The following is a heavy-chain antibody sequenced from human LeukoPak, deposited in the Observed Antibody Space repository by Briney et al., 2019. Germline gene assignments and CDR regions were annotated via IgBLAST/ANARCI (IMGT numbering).Heavy chain of an antibody. D-gene: IGHD2-2*01. CDR3: ARIQVPAARSYNLFDP. Sequence: SETLSLTWAVVGRSFNDYYWNWIRQPPGKGLEWIGEISVRVDTNYNPSLKSRVTISVDTYKKPFSLRLTSIIAAVTALYYRARIQVPAARSYNLFDPWGQGTLVTVSS. J-gene: IGHJ5*02. CDR1: GRSFNDYY. CDR2: ISVRVDT. V-gene: IGHV4-34*01.